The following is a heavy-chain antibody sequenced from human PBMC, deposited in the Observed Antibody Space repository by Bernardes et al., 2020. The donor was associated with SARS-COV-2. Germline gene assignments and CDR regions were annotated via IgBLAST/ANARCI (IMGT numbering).Heavy chain of an antibody. CDR2: ISGNSSSI. V-gene: IGHV3-9*01. D-gene: IGHD6-19*01. CDR3: AKDIVPYRSSGWNY. CDR1: GFSFDDYA. J-gene: IGHJ4*02. Sequence: GGSLRLSCAASGFSFDDYAMHWVRQAPGKGLEWVSGISGNSSSIGYADSVKGRFTISRDNAKNSLYLQMNSLRAEDTALYYCAKDIVPYRSSGWNYWGQGTLVSVSS.